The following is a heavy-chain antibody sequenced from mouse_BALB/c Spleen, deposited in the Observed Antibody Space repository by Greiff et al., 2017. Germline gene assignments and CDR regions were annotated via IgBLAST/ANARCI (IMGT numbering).Heavy chain of an antibody. V-gene: IGHV2-9*02. CDR1: GFSLTSYG. D-gene: IGHD1-1*02. CDR2: IWAGGST. CDR3: ARDRVLWGVDY. J-gene: IGHJ4*01. Sequence: VQRVESGPGLVAPSQSLSITCTVSGFSLTSYGVHWVRQPPGKGLEWLGVIWAGGSTNYNSALMSRLSISKDNSKSQVFLKMNSLQTDDTAMYYCARDRVLWGVDYWGQGTSVTVSS.